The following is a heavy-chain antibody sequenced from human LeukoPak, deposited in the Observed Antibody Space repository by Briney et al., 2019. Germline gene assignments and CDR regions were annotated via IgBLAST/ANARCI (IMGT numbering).Heavy chain of an antibody. J-gene: IGHJ4*02. CDR3: ARDFGYDSSGYPDY. CDR2: INSDGSDT. CDR1: GFTLSSYW. V-gene: IGHV3-74*01. Sequence: GGSLRLSCAASGFTLSSYWMHWVRQAPGKGLVWVSRINSDGSDTIYGDSVKGRFTISRDNAKNSLHLQMNSLRAEDTAVYYCARDFGYDSSGYPDYWGQGTLVTVSS. D-gene: IGHD3-22*01.